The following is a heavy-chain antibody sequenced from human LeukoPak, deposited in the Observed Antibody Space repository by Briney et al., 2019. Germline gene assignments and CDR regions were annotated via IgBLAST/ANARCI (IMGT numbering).Heavy chain of an antibody. V-gene: IGHV3-30*04. D-gene: IGHD1-26*01. Sequence: GRSLRLSCAASGFTFSGYPMHWVRQAPGKGLDWVAIISDDGGRKFYADSVKGRFTISRDSSRNTLFLHMNTLRAEDTAIYYCAKDRTVGASYWYFDLWGRGTLVTVSS. CDR1: GFTFSGYP. J-gene: IGHJ2*01. CDR3: AKDRTVGASYWYFDL. CDR2: ISDDGGRK.